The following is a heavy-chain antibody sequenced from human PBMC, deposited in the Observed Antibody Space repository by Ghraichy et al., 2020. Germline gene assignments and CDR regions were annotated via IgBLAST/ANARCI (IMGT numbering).Heavy chain of an antibody. D-gene: IGHD3-10*01. CDR3: ARALNPLYYSGLGSPLMDV. V-gene: IGHV4-61*01. Sequence: SQTLSLTCTVSRGSVSSSSYYWSWIRQPPGKGLEWIVYIHYRGSTNYNPSLKSRVTISLDTSRNQVSLKLTSVTAADTAVYYCARALNPLYYSGLGSPLMDVWGQGTTVTVSS. CDR1: RGSVSSSSYY. J-gene: IGHJ6*02. CDR2: IHYRGST.